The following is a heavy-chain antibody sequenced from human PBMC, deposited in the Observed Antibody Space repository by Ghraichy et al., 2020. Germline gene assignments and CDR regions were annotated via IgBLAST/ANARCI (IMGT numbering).Heavy chain of an antibody. Sequence: SVKVSCKASGGTFSSYAISWVRQAPGQGLEWMGRIIPILGIANYAQKFQGRVTITADKSTSTAYMELSSLRSEDTAVYYCASEGVGATYYYYYYMDVWGKGTTVTVSS. CDR1: GGTFSSYA. CDR2: IIPILGIA. J-gene: IGHJ6*03. CDR3: ASEGVGATYYYYYYMDV. D-gene: IGHD1-26*01. V-gene: IGHV1-69*04.